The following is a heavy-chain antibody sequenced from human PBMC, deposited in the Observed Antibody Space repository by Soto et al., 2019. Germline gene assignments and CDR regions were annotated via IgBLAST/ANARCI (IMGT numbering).Heavy chain of an antibody. CDR2: IDPDDSQT. V-gene: IGHV5-10-1*01. J-gene: IGHJ4*02. Sequence: PGESLKISCQGSGDTFATYWINWVRQMPGKGLEWMGRIDPDDSQTNYSPSLQGHVTISVDKSINTAYLQWTSLRASDSAMYYCARRMTLLGWGQGTLVTVSS. D-gene: IGHD2-15*01. CDR1: GDTFATYW. CDR3: ARRMTLLG.